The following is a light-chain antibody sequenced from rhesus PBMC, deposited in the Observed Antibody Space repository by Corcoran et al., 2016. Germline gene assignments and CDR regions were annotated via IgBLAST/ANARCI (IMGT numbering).Light chain of an antibody. J-gene: IGKJ4*01. CDR2: SAY. Sequence: EIVMTQSPATLSLSPGETATLSCRASESVGSYLAWYQQTPGQAPKLLVHSAYFRATGIPDRFSGSGSRTEFTLTSSSLEPEDVGVYHCQQYNDLLLTFGGGTKVELK. CDR1: ESVGSY. CDR3: QQYNDLLLT. V-gene: IGKV3-40*03.